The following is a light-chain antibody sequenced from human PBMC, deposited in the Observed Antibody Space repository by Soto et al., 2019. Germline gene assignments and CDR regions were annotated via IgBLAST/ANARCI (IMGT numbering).Light chain of an antibody. V-gene: IGKV1-5*01. CDR2: RAS. Sequence: DIQMTQSPSTLSAFVGDRVTITCRASQSVSNWLAWYQQKPGKAPRLLIYRASTLQSGVPSRFSGSGSGTEFTLTISSLQPDDFATYYRQQYDTHWTFGQGTKVEIK. CDR1: QSVSNW. J-gene: IGKJ1*01. CDR3: QQYDTHWT.